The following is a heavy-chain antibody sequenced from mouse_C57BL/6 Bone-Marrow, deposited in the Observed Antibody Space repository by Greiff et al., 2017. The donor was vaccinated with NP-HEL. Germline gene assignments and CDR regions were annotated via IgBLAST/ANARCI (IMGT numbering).Heavy chain of an antibody. CDR1: GYAFSSSW. CDR2: IYPGDGDT. V-gene: IGHV1-82*01. Sequence: VQLHQSGPELVKPGASVKISCKASGYAFSSSWMNWVKQRPGKGLEWIGRIYPGDGDTNYNGKFKGKATLTADKSSSTAYMQLSSLTSEDSAVYCCARPYYYGSSPYYFDYWGQGTTLTVSS. J-gene: IGHJ2*01. D-gene: IGHD1-1*01. CDR3: ARPYYYGSSPYYFDY.